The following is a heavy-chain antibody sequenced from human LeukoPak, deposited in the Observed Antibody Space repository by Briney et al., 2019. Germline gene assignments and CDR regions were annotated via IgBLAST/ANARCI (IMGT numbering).Heavy chain of an antibody. CDR3: ASQRWLQVFYFDY. CDR2: IIPIFGSA. J-gene: IGHJ4*02. Sequence: SVKVSCKASGGTFSSFAISWVRQAPGHGLEWMGVIIPIFGSANYAQKFQGRVTITADESTSTAYLELSSLRSEDTAVYYCASQRWLQVFYFDYWGQGSLVTGSP. CDR1: GGTFSSFA. D-gene: IGHD5-24*01. V-gene: IGHV1-69*13.